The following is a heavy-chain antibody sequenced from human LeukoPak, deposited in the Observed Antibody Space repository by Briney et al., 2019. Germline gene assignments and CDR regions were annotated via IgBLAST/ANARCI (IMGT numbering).Heavy chain of an antibody. CDR1: GYTFTSYG. CDR2: MSAYNGYT. Sequence: ASVKVSCKASGYTFTSYGITWVRQAPGQGLEWMGWMSAYNGYTNSAQKLQGRVTMTTDTSTSTAYMELRSLRSDDTAVYYCARDNSVGDIAWWFDPWGQGTLVTVSS. D-gene: IGHD3-10*01. CDR3: ARDNSVGDIAWWFDP. J-gene: IGHJ5*02. V-gene: IGHV1-18*01.